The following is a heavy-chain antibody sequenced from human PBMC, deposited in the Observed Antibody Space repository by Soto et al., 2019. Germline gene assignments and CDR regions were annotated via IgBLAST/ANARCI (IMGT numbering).Heavy chain of an antibody. CDR3: ARGGTRPTICVY. J-gene: IGHJ4*02. Sequence: ASVKVSCKASGYTFTSYAMHWVRQAPGQRLEWMGWINAGNGNTKYSQKFQGRVTITRDTSASTAYTELSSLRSEDTAVYYCARGGTRPTICVYWGQGTLVTVSS. V-gene: IGHV1-3*01. CDR1: GYTFTSYA. CDR2: INAGNGNT. D-gene: IGHD1-7*01.